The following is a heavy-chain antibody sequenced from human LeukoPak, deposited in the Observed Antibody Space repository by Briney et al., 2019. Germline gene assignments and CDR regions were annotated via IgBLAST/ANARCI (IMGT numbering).Heavy chain of an antibody. CDR3: ARPLLPTGGHYYMDV. CDR2: IYYSRST. Sequence: PSETLSLTCTVSGGSISSSSYYWGWIRQPPGEGLEWIRSIYYSRSTSYNPSLKSRVTISVDTSKNQFSLKLSSVTAADTAVYYCARPLLPTGGHYYMDVWGKGTTVTVSS. D-gene: IGHD3-22*01. J-gene: IGHJ6*03. V-gene: IGHV4-39*01. CDR1: GGSISSSSYY.